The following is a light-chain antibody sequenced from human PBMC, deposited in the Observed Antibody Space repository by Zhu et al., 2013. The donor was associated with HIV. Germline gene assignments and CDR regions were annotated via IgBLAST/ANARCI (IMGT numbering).Light chain of an antibody. J-gene: IGKJ4*01. Sequence: DIVLTQSPATLSVSPGERATLSCRASQSISVNLAWFQRKPGQAHKVLIYGASTRATGIPDRFSGSGSGTDFTLTISRLEPEDFAVYYCQHRTSWPALTFGGGTNVEI. CDR1: QSISVN. CDR2: GAS. CDR3: QHRTSWPALT. V-gene: IGKV3D-11*03.